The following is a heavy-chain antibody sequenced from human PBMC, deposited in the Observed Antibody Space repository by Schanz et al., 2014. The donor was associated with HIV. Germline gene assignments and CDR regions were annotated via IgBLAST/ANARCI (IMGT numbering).Heavy chain of an antibody. V-gene: IGHV3-33*01. CDR1: GFTFSSYG. Sequence: QVQLVESGGGVVQPGRSLRLSCAASGFTFSSYGMHWVRQAPGKGLEWVAVIWYDGSNKYYADSVKGRFTISRDNSKNTLYLQMTGLKAEDTAVYYCARAMLISGTGYWTGENYWGQGTLVTVSS. CDR2: IWYDGSNK. CDR3: ARAMLISGTGYWTGENY. D-gene: IGHD3-10*01. J-gene: IGHJ4*02.